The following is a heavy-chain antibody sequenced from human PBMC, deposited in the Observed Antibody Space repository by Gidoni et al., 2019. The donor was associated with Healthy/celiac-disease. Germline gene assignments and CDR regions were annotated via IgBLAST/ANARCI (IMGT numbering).Heavy chain of an antibody. CDR2: IWYDGSNK. CDR3: ARDGVVGATGGSRFDY. CDR1: GFTFSSHG. V-gene: IGHV3-33*01. Sequence: QVQLVESGGGVFQPGRSLRLSCAASGFTFSSHGMHWVRQAPGKGLEWVAVIWYDGSNKYYADSVKGRFTISRDNSKNTLYLQMNSLRAEDTAVYYCARDGVVGATGGSRFDYWGQGTLVTVSS. J-gene: IGHJ4*02. D-gene: IGHD1-26*01.